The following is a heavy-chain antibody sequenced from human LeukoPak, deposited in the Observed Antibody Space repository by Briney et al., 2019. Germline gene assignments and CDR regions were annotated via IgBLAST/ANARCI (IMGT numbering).Heavy chain of an antibody. V-gene: IGHV4-4*07. J-gene: IGHJ1*01. D-gene: IGHD2-21*02. Sequence: PSETLSLTCTVSGGFISNFYWSWIRQPAGKGLEWIGRIYTSGSTVYHPSLKSRVTMSVDTSKNQFSLNLSSVSAADTAVYFCARMTLGAEYFQYWGQGALVTVSS. CDR2: IYTSGST. CDR3: ARMTLGAEYFQY. CDR1: GGFISNFY.